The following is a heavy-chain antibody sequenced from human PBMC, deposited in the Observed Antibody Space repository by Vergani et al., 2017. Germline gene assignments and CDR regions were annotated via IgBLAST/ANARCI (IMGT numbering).Heavy chain of an antibody. CDR1: GGSFSGYY. V-gene: IGHV4-34*01. Sequence: QVQLQQWGAGLLKPSETLSLTCAVYGGSFSGYYWSWIRQPPGKGLEWIGEINHSGSTNYNPSLKSRVTISVDTSKNQCSLKLSSVTAADTAVYYCARGAGVSYLAYFDYWGQGTLVTVSS. D-gene: IGHD2-8*01. CDR2: INHSGST. CDR3: ARGAGVSYLAYFDY. J-gene: IGHJ4*02.